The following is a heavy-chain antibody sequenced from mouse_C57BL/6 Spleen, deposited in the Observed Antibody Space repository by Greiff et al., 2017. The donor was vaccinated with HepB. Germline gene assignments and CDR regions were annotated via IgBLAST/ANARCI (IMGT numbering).Heavy chain of an antibody. Sequence: EVKLMESGGGLVQPGGSLSLSCAASGFTFTDYYMSWVRQPPGKALEWLGFIRNKANGYTTEYSASVKGRFTISRDNSKISLYLQMNALRAEDSATYYCARYIRYYGSSWYFDVWGTGTTVTVSS. CDR1: GFTFTDYY. CDR2: IRNKANGYTT. J-gene: IGHJ1*03. D-gene: IGHD1-1*01. CDR3: ARYIRYYGSSWYFDV. V-gene: IGHV7-3*01.